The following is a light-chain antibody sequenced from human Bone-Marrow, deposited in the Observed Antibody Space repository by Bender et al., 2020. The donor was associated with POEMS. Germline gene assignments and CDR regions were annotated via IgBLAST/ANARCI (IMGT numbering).Light chain of an antibody. Sequence: QSVLTQPPSASGTPGQRVTISCSGGSSNIGAHAVNWYQHLPGTAPKLLVYSSHRRPSEVPDRFSGSRSGTSASLAISGLQSEDEADYYCAVWDDNLNDWVLGGGTKVTVL. CDR2: SSH. J-gene: IGLJ3*02. CDR3: AVWDDNLNDWV. V-gene: IGLV1-44*01. CDR1: SSNIGAHA.